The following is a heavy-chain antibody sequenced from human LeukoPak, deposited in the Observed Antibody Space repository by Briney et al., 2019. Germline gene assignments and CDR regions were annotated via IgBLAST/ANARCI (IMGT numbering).Heavy chain of an antibody. CDR2: IYPGDSDT. CDR1: GYSFTSYW. V-gene: IGHV5-51*01. J-gene: IGHJ5*02. Sequence: GESLKISCKGSGYSFTSYWIGWVRQMPGKGLEWMGIIYPGDSDTRYSPSFQGQVAISADKSISTAYLQWSSLKASDTAMYYCARSLYSSSSGNWFDPWGQGTLVTVSS. D-gene: IGHD6-6*01. CDR3: ARSLYSSSSGNWFDP.